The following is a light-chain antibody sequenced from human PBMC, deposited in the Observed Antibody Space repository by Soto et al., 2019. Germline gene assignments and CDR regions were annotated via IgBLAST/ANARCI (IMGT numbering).Light chain of an antibody. CDR3: SSYTSDSSYV. CDR2: AVS. J-gene: IGLJ1*01. Sequence: QSVLTQPASVSGSPGQSITISCTGTSSDVGLYAYVSLYQQHPGKAPQLMIYAVSNRPSGVSNRFSASKSGNTASLFISGLQAEDEADYYCSSYTSDSSYVFGSGTKVTVL. V-gene: IGLV2-14*01. CDR1: SSDVGLYAY.